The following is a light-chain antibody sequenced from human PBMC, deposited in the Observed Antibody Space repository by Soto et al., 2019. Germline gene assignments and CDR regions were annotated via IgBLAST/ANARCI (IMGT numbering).Light chain of an antibody. J-gene: IGLJ3*02. V-gene: IGLV1-44*01. Sequence: QPVLTQPPSASGTPGQRVTISCSGSRSNIGNNAVTWYQQFPGTAPKLLIYNNNQRPSGVPDRFSGSKSGTSASLAISGLQSEDVADYYCATWDDSLNARGVFGGGTKLTVL. CDR1: RSNIGNNA. CDR2: NNN. CDR3: ATWDDSLNARGV.